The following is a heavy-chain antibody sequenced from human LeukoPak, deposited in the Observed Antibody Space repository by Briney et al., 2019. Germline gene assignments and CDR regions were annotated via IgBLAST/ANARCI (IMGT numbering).Heavy chain of an antibody. V-gene: IGHV3-21*01. Sequence: GGSLRLSCAASGFTFSSYSMNWVRQAPGKGLEWVSSISSSSSYIYYADSVRGRFTISRDNAKNSLYLQMNSLRAEDTAVYYCAREQDLRGYSYGDFDYWGQGTLVTVSS. CDR3: AREQDLRGYSYGDFDY. J-gene: IGHJ4*02. CDR2: ISSSSSYI. D-gene: IGHD5-18*01. CDR1: GFTFSSYS.